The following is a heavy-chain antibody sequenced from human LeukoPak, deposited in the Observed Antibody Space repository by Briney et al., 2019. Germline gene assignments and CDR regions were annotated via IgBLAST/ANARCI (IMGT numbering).Heavy chain of an antibody. Sequence: PGGSLRLSCAASGFTFSSYAVSWVRQAPGKGLEWVSAISGSGGSTYYADSVKGRFTISRDNSKNTLYLQMNSLRAEDTAVYYCANFLGGGGHYDYVWGSYRSYFDYWGQGTLVTVSS. CDR1: GFTFSSYA. V-gene: IGHV3-23*01. D-gene: IGHD3-16*02. CDR2: ISGSGGST. CDR3: ANFLGGGGHYDYVWGSYRSYFDY. J-gene: IGHJ4*02.